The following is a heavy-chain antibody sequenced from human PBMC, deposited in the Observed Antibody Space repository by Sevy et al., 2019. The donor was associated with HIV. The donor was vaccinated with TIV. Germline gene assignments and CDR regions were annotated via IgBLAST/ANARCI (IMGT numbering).Heavy chain of an antibody. Sequence: GGSLRLSCAASGFTFSKYGMHWVRQAPGKGLEWVALIWYEGSNKYYADSVKGRFTISRDNSKNTLYLQMNSLRAEDTAVYYCVRGADYYDSSVPNCDDWGQGTLVTVSS. D-gene: IGHD3-22*01. CDR1: GFTFSKYG. CDR3: VRGADYYDSSVPNCDD. V-gene: IGHV3-33*01. J-gene: IGHJ4*02. CDR2: IWYEGSNK.